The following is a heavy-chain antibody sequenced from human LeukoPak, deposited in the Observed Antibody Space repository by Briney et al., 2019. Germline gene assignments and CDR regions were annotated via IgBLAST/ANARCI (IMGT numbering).Heavy chain of an antibody. Sequence: GGSLRLSCAASGFTFSSYGMHWVRQAPGKGLEWVAVISYDGSNRYYADSVKGRFTVSRDGPKSTVYLQMSDVRYEDTAIYYCVRDSQPHEIEPRHGFDVWGQGTMVVVST. CDR1: GFTFSSYG. CDR3: VRDSQPHEIEPRHGFDV. CDR2: ISYDGSNR. D-gene: IGHD1-14*01. V-gene: IGHV3-30*03. J-gene: IGHJ3*01.